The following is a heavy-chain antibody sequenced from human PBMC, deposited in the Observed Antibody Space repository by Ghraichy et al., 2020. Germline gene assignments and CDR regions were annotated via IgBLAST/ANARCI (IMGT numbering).Heavy chain of an antibody. J-gene: IGHJ6*02. V-gene: IGHV3-48*02. Sequence: GGSLRLSCTGSGFTFSDFAMNWVRQAPGKGLEWIAFVTSKSETIDYADSVRGRFTISRNNAKNSVYLEVNSLRDDDTALYYCASDIALYFNCGYFHSMVVWSQRTAVTFSS. CDR1: GFTFSDFA. CDR2: VTSKSETI. D-gene: IGHD3-22*01. CDR3: ASDIALYFNCGYFHSMVV.